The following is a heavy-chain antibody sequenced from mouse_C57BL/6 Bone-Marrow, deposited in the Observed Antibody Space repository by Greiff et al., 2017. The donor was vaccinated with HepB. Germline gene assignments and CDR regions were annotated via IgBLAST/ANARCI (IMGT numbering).Heavy chain of an antibody. V-gene: IGHV5-4*01. CDR2: ISDGGSYT. Sequence: EVKVVESGGGLVKPGGSLKLSCAASGFTFSSYAMSWVRQTPEKRLEWVATISDGGSYTYYPDNVKGRFTISRDNAKNNLYLQMSHLKSEDTAMYYCARDDGYYDAMDYWGQGNAATVSA. D-gene: IGHD2-3*01. CDR3: ARDDGYYDAMDY. J-gene: IGHJ4*01. CDR1: GFTFSSYA.